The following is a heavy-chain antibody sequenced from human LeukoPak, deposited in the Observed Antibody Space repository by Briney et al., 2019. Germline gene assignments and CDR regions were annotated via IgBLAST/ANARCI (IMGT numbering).Heavy chain of an antibody. J-gene: IGHJ1*01. Sequence: ASVKVSCKASGYTFTGYYMHWVRQAPGQGLEWTGWINPNSGGTNYAQKFQGRVTMTRDTSISTAYMELSRLRSDDTAVYYCARDSDCSGGSCYFLGYFQHWGQGTLVTVSS. CDR1: GYTFTGYY. D-gene: IGHD2-15*01. CDR3: ARDSDCSGGSCYFLGYFQH. V-gene: IGHV1-2*02. CDR2: INPNSGGT.